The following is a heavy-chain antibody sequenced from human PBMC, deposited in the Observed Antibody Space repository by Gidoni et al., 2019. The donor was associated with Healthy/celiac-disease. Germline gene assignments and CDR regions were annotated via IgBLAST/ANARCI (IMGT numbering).Heavy chain of an antibody. D-gene: IGHD2-15*01. CDR2: ISGSGGSS. J-gene: IGHJ5*02. V-gene: IGHV3-23*01. Sequence: VQLLESGGGLVQPGGSLRLCCEASGLTFSSSAMSWVRQSPGKGLEWCSAISGSGGSSYYADSVKGRFTISRDNSKNTLYLQMNSLRAEDTAVYYCVMDIVVVVAATPPQLLGAWGQGTLVTVSS. CDR3: VMDIVVVVAATPPQLLGA. CDR1: GLTFSSSA.